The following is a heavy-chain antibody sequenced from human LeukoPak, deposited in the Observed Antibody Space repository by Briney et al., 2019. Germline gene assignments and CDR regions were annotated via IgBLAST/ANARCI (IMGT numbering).Heavy chain of an antibody. V-gene: IGHV3-48*01. Sequence: GGSLRLSCEGSGFTFRRYSMHWVRQAPGKGLEWISYISSSGNTIYYADSVKGRYTISRDNGENSIYLQMNSLRAEDTAVYYCAKGPGYSYGPGYNWFDPWGQGTLVTVSS. CDR2: ISSSGNTI. J-gene: IGHJ5*02. CDR1: GFTFRRYS. D-gene: IGHD5-18*01. CDR3: AKGPGYSYGPGYNWFDP.